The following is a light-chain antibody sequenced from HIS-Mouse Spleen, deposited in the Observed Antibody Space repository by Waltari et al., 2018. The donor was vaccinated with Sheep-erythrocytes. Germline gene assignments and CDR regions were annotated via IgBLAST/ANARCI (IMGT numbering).Light chain of an antibody. CDR2: SNN. CDR3: AAWDDSLNGPV. Sequence: QSVLTQPPSASGTPGKRVTISCSGSSSNIGSNTVNWYQQLPGTAPKLIIYSNNQRPSGVPDRFSGSKSGTSASLAISGLQSEDEADYYCAAWDDSLNGPVFGGGTKLTVL. J-gene: IGLJ3*02. V-gene: IGLV1-44*01. CDR1: SSNIGSNT.